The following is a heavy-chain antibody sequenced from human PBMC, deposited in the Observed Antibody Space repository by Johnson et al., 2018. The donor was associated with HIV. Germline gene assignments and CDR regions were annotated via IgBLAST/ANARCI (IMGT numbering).Heavy chain of an antibody. CDR1: GFTFSNYG. CDR2: ISYDGSNK. D-gene: IGHD3-16*01. V-gene: IGHV3-30*19. Sequence: QMLLVESGGGVVRPGGSLRLSCAASGFTFSNYGVHWVRQAPGKGLEWVAVISYDGSNKYYADSVKGRFTISRDNAKNTLYLQMNSLRAEDTAVYYCARPQGGAPLAMAFDIWGQGTMVTVSS. J-gene: IGHJ3*02. CDR3: ARPQGGAPLAMAFDI.